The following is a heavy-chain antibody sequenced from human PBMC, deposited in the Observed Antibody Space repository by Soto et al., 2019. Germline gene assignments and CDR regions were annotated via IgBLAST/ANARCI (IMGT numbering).Heavy chain of an antibody. D-gene: IGHD3-10*01. CDR2: IYHSGST. CDR3: ERANYGSGRAMDV. V-gene: IGHV4-4*02. J-gene: IGHJ6*02. CDR1: GGSISSSNW. Sequence: SETLSLTCAVSGGSISSSNWWSWVRQPPGKGLEWIGEIYHSGSTNYNPSLKSRVTISVDKSKNQFSLKLSSVTAADTAVYYCERANYGSGRAMDVWGQGTTVTVSS.